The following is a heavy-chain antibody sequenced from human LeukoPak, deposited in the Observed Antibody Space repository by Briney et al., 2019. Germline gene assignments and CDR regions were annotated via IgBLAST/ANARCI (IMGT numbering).Heavy chain of an antibody. D-gene: IGHD2-15*01. CDR2: ISTDGSRP. CDR3: VRDGQGSTPLDY. V-gene: IGHV3-74*01. Sequence: GGSLRLSCAASGFTFSSHWMHWVRQAPGKGLVWVSGISTDGSRPRYADSVNGRFTISRDNAKNTLYLQMNSLRAEDTAVYFCVRDGQGSTPLDYWGQGTLVTVSP. J-gene: IGHJ4*02. CDR1: GFTFSSHW.